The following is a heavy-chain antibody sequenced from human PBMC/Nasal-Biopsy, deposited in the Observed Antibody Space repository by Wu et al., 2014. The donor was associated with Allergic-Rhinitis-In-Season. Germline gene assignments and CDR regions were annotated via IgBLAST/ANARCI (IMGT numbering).Heavy chain of an antibody. D-gene: IGHD3-10*01. CDR1: GFSFTNAW. J-gene: IGHJ6*02. V-gene: IGHV4-4*08. CDR3: ARLKGSGSLGGGMDV. CDR2: IYNSGST. Sequence: LRLSCAASGFSFTNAWMSWLRQAPGKGLEWVGYIYNSGSTTYNPSLKSRVAMSVDTSKNQLSLTLISVTAADTAVYYCARLKGSGSLGGGMDVWGQGITVTV.